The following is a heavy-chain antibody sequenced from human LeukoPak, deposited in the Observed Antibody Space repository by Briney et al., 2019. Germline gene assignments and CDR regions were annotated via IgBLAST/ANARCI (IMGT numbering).Heavy chain of an antibody. Sequence: GGSLRLSCAASGFTFDDYAMHWVRQAPGKGLEWVSGISWNSGSIGYADSVKGRFTISRDNAKNSLYLQMNSLRAEDTALYYCAKDRNRPRLGGVFVATFDYWGQGTLVTVSS. V-gene: IGHV3-9*01. CDR1: GFTFDDYA. CDR3: AKDRNRPRLGGVFVATFDY. CDR2: ISWNSGSI. J-gene: IGHJ4*02. D-gene: IGHD3-16*01.